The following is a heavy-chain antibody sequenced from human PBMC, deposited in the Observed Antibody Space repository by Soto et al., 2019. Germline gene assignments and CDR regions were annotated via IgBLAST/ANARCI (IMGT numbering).Heavy chain of an antibody. CDR2: ISSSSSTI. D-gene: IGHD4-17*01. J-gene: IGHJ3*01. Sequence: EVQLVESGGGLVQPGGSLRLSCAASGFTFSSYSMNWVRQAPGKGLEWVSYISSSSSTIYYADSVKGRFTISRDNAKNSMYLQMNSLRAEDTAVYYCARDQASVTTPAFDLWGQGTMVTVSS. CDR1: GFTFSSYS. V-gene: IGHV3-48*01. CDR3: ARDQASVTTPAFDL.